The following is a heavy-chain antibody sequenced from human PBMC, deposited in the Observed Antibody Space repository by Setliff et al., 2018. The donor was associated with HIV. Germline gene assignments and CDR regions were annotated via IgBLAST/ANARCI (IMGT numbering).Heavy chain of an antibody. CDR3: ARGRVRAAAVTGLDWFDF. J-gene: IGHJ5*01. CDR1: GYTFTGYY. D-gene: IGHD6-13*01. V-gene: IGHV1-2*04. Sequence: ASVKVSCTASGYTFTGYYIHCLRQAPGQGLQWMGRINPKTGDTDYAQNFQGWVTLTTDTSINTAYMELHRLTSDDTAVYFCARGRVRAAAVTGLDWFDFWGQGSLVTVSS. CDR2: INPKTGDT.